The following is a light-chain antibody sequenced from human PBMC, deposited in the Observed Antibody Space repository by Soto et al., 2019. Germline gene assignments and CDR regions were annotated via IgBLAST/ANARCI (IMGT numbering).Light chain of an antibody. CDR2: DTI. CDR1: SGAVTSAHY. J-gene: IGLJ3*02. CDR3: LLSYDGAYWV. Sequence: QAVVTQEPSLTVSPGGTVTLTCASSSGAVTSAHYPYWLQQKPGQAPRTLIYDTITKHSWTPARFSGSLLGVKAALTLSGAQPEDEAEYHCLLSYDGAYWVFGGGTKLTVL. V-gene: IGLV7-46*01.